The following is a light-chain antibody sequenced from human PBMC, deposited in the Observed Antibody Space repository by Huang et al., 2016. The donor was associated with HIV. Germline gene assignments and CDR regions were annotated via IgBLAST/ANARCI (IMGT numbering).Light chain of an antibody. CDR2: TLS. J-gene: IGKJ1*01. Sequence: DDLLTQSPLSLPVTLGQPAFIACKSNQSLLYNAGNIYLHWFHQRPGHSPRRLIYTLSNRDSGVPDRFSAGGSDTDFTLWIRGVEAEDVGDYYCMQACHGAGTFGQGTRVDIK. CDR1: QSLLYNAGNIY. CDR3: MQACHGAGT. V-gene: IGKV2-30*01.